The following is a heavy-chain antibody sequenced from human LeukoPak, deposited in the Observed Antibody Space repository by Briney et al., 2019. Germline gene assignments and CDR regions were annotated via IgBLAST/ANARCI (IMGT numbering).Heavy chain of an antibody. D-gene: IGHD5-18*01. Sequence: SETLSLTCTVSGGSISSYYWSWIRQPPGKGLEWIGYIYYSGSTNYNPSLKSRVTISVDTSKNQSSLKLSSVTAADTAVYYCARHYGYSYPFDYWGQGTLVTVSS. CDR1: GGSISSYY. CDR2: IYYSGST. CDR3: ARHYGYSYPFDY. V-gene: IGHV4-59*08. J-gene: IGHJ4*02.